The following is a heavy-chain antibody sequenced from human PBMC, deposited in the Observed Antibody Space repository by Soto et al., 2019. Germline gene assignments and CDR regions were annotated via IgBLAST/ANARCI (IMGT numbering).Heavy chain of an antibody. D-gene: IGHD3-9*01. Sequence: PGESLKISCKGSGYSFTSYWISWVRQMPGKGLEWMGRIDPSDSYTNYSPSFQGHVTISADKSISTAYLQWSSLKASDTAMYYCARLPGPILRYFDWLLSEGDYWGQGTLVTVSS. J-gene: IGHJ4*02. CDR3: ARLPGPILRYFDWLLSEGDY. V-gene: IGHV5-10-1*01. CDR1: GYSFTSYW. CDR2: IDPSDSYT.